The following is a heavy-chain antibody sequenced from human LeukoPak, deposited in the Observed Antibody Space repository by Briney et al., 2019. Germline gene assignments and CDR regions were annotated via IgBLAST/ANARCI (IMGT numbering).Heavy chain of an antibody. D-gene: IGHD1-26*01. CDR1: GGSISSYY. CDR3: AREFRGGSYPSSDAFDI. V-gene: IGHV4-4*07. CDR2: IYTSGST. J-gene: IGHJ3*02. Sequence: PSETLSLTCTVSGGSISSYYWSWIRQPAGKGLEWIGRIYTSGSTNYNPSLKSRLTMPVDTFKNQFTLKLNSVTAADAAVYYCAREFRGGSYPSSDAFDIWGQGTMVTVSS.